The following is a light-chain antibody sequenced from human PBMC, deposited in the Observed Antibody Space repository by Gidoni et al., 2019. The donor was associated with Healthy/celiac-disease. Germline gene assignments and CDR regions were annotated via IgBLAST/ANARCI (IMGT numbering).Light chain of an antibody. J-gene: IGKJ2*01. CDR3: QQYYSTHT. CDR1: QSVLYSSNNKNY. Sequence: VPLGERATINCKSSQSVLYSSNNKNYLAWYQQKPGQPPKLLIYWASTRESGVPDRFSGSGSGTDFTLTISSLQAEDVAVYYCQQYYSTHTFGQXTKLEIK. CDR2: WAS. V-gene: IGKV4-1*01.